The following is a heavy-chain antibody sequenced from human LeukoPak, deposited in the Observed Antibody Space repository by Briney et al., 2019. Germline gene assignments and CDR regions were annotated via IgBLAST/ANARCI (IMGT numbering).Heavy chain of an antibody. D-gene: IGHD6-19*01. J-gene: IGHJ4*02. CDR1: GGSFSGYY. CDR2: IGHSGST. Sequence: KPSETLSLTCAVYGGSFSGYYWSWIRQPPGKGLEWIGEIGHSGSTNYNPSLKNRVKVSVDKSKNQFSLTLTSVTAADTAVYYCARRGTGWYYFDYWGQGTLVTVSS. V-gene: IGHV4-34*01. CDR3: ARRGTGWYYFDY.